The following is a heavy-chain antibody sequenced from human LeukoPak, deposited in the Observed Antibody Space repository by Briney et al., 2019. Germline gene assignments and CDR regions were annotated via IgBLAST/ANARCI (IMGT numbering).Heavy chain of an antibody. CDR3: ARAIRILTGYYNAFDI. Sequence: PGGSLRLSCAASGFTFSTYAMHWVRQAPGKGLEWVANIKQDGSEEYYVDSVKGRFTISRDNAKNSLYLQMNSLRAEDTAVYYCARAIRILTGYYNAFDIWGQGTMDTVSS. V-gene: IGHV3-7*01. CDR2: IKQDGSEE. CDR1: GFTFSTYA. D-gene: IGHD3-9*01. J-gene: IGHJ3*02.